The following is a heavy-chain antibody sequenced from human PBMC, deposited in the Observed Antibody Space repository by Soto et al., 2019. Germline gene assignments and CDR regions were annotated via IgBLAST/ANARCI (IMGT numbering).Heavy chain of an antibody. CDR2: ISYYGSNK. J-gene: IGHJ4*02. Sequence: PGGSQILSCPASGFTFSSYAMNWVRQAPGKGLEWVAAISYYGSNKYYADSVKGRFTIYRDNSKNTLYLQMNSLRAEDTAVYYCARVTTYYFDYWGQGTLVTVSS. CDR3: ARVTTYYFDY. D-gene: IGHD1-1*01. CDR1: GFTFSSYA. V-gene: IGHV3-30-3*01.